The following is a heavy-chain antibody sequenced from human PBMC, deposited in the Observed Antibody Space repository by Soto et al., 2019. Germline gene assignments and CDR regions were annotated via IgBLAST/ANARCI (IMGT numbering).Heavy chain of an antibody. V-gene: IGHV1-69*06. Sequence: QVQLVQSGAEVKNPGSSVKVSCKTSGGTFNSYLIDWVRQAPGQGLEWMGGIIPAFGTAKYAQKFQGRVTITADKSTTTAYMELRTLTSEDTAVYYCATLGGTAMVKIDYWGQGTLVTVSS. J-gene: IGHJ4*02. CDR3: ATLGGTAMVKIDY. CDR1: GGTFNSYL. CDR2: IIPAFGTA. D-gene: IGHD5-18*01.